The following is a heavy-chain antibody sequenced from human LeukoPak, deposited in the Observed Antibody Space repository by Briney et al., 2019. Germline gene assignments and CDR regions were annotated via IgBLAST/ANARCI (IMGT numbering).Heavy chain of an antibody. CDR3: ARAPGRGTPDAFDI. D-gene: IGHD1-26*01. CDR2: ISSSSSSI. V-gene: IGHV3-21*01. CDR1: GFTFSSYS. J-gene: IGHJ3*02. Sequence: SGGSLRLSCAASGFTFSSYSMNWVRQAPGKGLEWVSSISSSSSSIYYADSVKGRFTISRDNAKNSLYLQMNSLRAEDTAVYYCARAPGRGTPDAFDIWGQGTMVTVSS.